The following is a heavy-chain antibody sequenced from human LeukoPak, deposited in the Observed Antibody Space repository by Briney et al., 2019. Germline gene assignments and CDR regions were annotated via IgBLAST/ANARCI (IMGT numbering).Heavy chain of an antibody. D-gene: IGHD6-13*01. J-gene: IGHJ4*02. CDR3: ARTSAAAFDY. CDR1: GFTFSSYS. Sequence: GGSLRLSCAASGFTFSSYSMNWVRQAPGKGLEWASSISSSSSYIYYADSVKGRFTISRDNAKNSLCLQMNSLRAEDTAVYYCARTSAAAFDYWGQGTLVTVSP. V-gene: IGHV3-21*01. CDR2: ISSSSSYI.